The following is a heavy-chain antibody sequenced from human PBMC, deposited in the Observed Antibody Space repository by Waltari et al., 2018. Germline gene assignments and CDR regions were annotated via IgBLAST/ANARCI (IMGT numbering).Heavy chain of an antibody. CDR3: AKPRISGWYYSGMDV. D-gene: IGHD6-13*01. CDR1: GYRFTDYW. CDR2: IYLADSDT. Sequence: EVQLVQSGPEVKNPGESLKISCQGSGYRFTDYWIAWVRQMPGKGLEWVGIIYLADSDTRYGPSFQGQVTISADKSINTAYLQWSSLKASDTAVYYCAKPRISGWYYSGMDVWGQGTSVTVAS. V-gene: IGHV5-51*01. J-gene: IGHJ6*02.